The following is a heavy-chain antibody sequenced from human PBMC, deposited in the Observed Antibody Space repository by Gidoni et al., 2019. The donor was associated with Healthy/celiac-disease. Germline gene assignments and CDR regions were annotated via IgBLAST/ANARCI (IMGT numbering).Heavy chain of an antibody. V-gene: IGHV3-21*01. J-gene: IGHJ6*03. CDR3: ARGLVLSVMYYYYMDV. CDR1: GFTFSSYS. Sequence: EVQLVESGGGLVKPGGSLRLSCAASGFTFSSYSMNWVRQAPGKGLECVSSISSSSSYIYYADSVKGRFTISRDNAKNSLYLQMNSLRAEDTAVYYCARGLVLSVMYYYYMDVWGKGTTVTVSS. D-gene: IGHD3-16*01. CDR2: ISSSSSYI.